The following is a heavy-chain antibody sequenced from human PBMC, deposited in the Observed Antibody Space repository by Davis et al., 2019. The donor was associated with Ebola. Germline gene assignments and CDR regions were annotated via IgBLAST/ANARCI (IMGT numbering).Heavy chain of an antibody. Sequence: GESLKISCAASGFTFSSYSMNWVRQAPGKGLEWVSYISSSSSTIYYADSVKGRFTISRDNAKNSLYLQMNSLRAEDTALYYCATIDSNGDYWGQGTLVTVSS. CDR3: ATIDSNGDY. CDR2: ISSSSSTI. CDR1: GFTFSSYS. J-gene: IGHJ4*02. V-gene: IGHV3-48*04. D-gene: IGHD1-1*01.